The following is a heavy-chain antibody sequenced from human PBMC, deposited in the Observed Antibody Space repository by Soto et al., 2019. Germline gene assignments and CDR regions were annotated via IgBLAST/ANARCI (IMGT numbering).Heavy chain of an antibody. D-gene: IGHD3-16*01. CDR3: ARLGDPLFVSPTTFDY. J-gene: IGHJ4*02. V-gene: IGHV1-69*13. CDR1: GGTFSSYA. Sequence: SVKVSCKASGGTFSSYAISWVRQAPGQGLEWMGGIIPIFGTANYAQKFQGRVTVTADESTSTAYMELSSLRSEDTAVYYCARLGDPLFVSPTTFDYWGQGTLVTVSS. CDR2: IIPIFGTA.